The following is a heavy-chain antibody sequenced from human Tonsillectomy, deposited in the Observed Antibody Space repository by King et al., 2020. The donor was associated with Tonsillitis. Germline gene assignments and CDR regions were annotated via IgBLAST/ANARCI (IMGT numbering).Heavy chain of an antibody. J-gene: IGHJ4*02. CDR1: VFTFSSYS. CDR3: ARAGYRY. D-gene: IGHD5-18*01. CDR2: ISSRSSYI. Sequence: VQLVESGGGLVKPGGSLRLSCAASVFTFSSYSMNWVRPAPGKGLVWASSISSRSSYIQYADSVKCRFTISRDNANNSPYLQMNNLRAEDTAVYYGARAGYRYLGQVTQVTVSS. V-gene: IGHV3-21*01.